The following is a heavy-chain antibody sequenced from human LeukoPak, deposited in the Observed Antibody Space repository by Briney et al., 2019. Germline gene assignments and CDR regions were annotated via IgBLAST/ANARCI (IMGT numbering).Heavy chain of an antibody. CDR3: ARDPRDGYGHFDY. CDR2: IYSDGDT. D-gene: IGHD5-24*01. CDR1: GFTFSGNH. Sequence: GGSLRLSCVVSGFTFSGNHMNWVRQAPGKGLEWVSVIYSDGDTYYADSVKGRCTISRDSSRNTLSLQMNSLKPEDTAVYYCARDPRDGYGHFDYWGQGTLVTVSS. V-gene: IGHV3-66*02. J-gene: IGHJ4*02.